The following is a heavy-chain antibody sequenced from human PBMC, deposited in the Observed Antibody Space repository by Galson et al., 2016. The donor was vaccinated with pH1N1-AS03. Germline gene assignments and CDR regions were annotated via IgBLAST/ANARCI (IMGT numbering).Heavy chain of an antibody. CDR3: AREGFRRRLLLPGAFDV. J-gene: IGHJ3*01. Sequence: SVKVSCKVSGYTFTAYGVSCVRQAPGQGLQWMGWISTHNGDTNYAQNFHGRVTLTTDTSTSTVYLELRSLQSDDTAVYYCAREGFRRRLLLPGAFDVWGQGTMLTVSS. D-gene: IGHD3-22*01. CDR2: ISTHNGDT. CDR1: GYTFTAYG. V-gene: IGHV1-18*01.